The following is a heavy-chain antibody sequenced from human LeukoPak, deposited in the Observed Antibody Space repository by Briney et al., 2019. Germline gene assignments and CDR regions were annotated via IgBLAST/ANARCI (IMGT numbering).Heavy chain of an antibody. CDR2: ISSSGSTI. J-gene: IGHJ4*02. V-gene: IGHV3-48*03. CDR1: GFTFSSYE. Sequence: PGGSLRLSCAASGFTFSSYEMNWVRQAPGKGLEWVSYISSSGSTIYYADSVKGRFTISRDNAKNSLYLQMNSLRAEDTAVYYCARDGYSGSYPLPLDYWGQGTLVTVSS. CDR3: ARDGYSGSYPLPLDY. D-gene: IGHD1-26*01.